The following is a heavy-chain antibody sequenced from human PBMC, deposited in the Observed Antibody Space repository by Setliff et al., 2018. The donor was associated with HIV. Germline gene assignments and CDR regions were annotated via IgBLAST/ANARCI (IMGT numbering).Heavy chain of an antibody. CDR1: GASINSHY. CDR3: ARGPATSGLGYYMDI. D-gene: IGHD5-12*01. J-gene: IGHJ6*03. CDR2: VYYSGDT. Sequence: PSETLSLTCTVYGASINSHYWTWIRQPPGMGLEWIGFVYYSGDTNYNPSLKSRVSISLDTSKSQFSLKLTSSSAADTAVYYCARGPATSGLGYYMDIWGKGTTVTVSS. V-gene: IGHV4-59*11.